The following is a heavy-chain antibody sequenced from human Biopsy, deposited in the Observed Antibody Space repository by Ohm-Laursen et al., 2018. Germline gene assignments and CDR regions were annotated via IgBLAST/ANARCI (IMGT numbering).Heavy chain of an antibody. CDR1: GFTFHTYA. CDR2: IDVSDYNT. D-gene: IGHD1-14*01. CDR3: VKQWGGYNFDS. V-gene: IGHV3-23*01. Sequence: SLRLSCTASGFTFHTYAMNWVRQARGKGLEWVAHIDVSDYNTYYADSVRGRFTISRDNSKQMVHLEINSLTADGTAVYYCVKQWGGYNFDSWGQGTLVTVSS. J-gene: IGHJ5*01.